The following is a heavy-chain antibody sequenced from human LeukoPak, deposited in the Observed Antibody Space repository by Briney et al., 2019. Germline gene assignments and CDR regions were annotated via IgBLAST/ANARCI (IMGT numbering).Heavy chain of an antibody. CDR1: GYTLTELS. J-gene: IGHJ4*02. V-gene: IGHV1-24*01. D-gene: IGHD4-17*01. CDR2: FDPEDGET. Sequence: ASVKVSCKVSGYTLTELSMHWVRQAPGKGLEWMGGFDPEDGETIYAQKFQGRVTMTEDTSTDTAYMELSSLRSEDTAVYYCATRSDYGDYFDYWGQGTLVTVSS. CDR3: ATRSDYGDYFDY.